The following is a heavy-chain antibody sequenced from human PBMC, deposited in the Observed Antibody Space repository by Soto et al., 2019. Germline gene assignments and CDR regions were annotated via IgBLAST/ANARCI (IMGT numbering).Heavy chain of an antibody. D-gene: IGHD3-22*01. J-gene: IGHJ3*02. CDR2: IYYSGST. V-gene: IGHV4-61*01. CDR3: ARIGPDYYDSSGYYYPDAFDI. Sequence: SETLSLTCTVSGGSVISGSYYWSWIRQPPGKGLEWIGYIYYSGSTNYNPSLKSRVTISVDTSKNQFSLKLSSVTAADTAVYYCARIGPDYYDSSGYYYPDAFDIWGQGTMVTVSS. CDR1: GGSVISGSYY.